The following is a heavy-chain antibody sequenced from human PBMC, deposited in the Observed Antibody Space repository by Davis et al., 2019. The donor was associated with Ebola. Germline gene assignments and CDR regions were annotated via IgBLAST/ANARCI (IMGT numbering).Heavy chain of an antibody. D-gene: IGHD2-15*01. Sequence: PSETLSLTCAVSGGSISSGGYSWSWIRQPPGKGLEWIGYIYYSGSTNYNPSLKSRVTMSVDTSKNQFSLKLSSVTAADTAVYYCARDENMMVVAADYYYGMDVWGQGTTVTVSS. CDR3: ARDENMMVVAADYYYGMDV. CDR2: IYYSGST. V-gene: IGHV4-61*08. CDR1: GGSISSGGYS. J-gene: IGHJ6*02.